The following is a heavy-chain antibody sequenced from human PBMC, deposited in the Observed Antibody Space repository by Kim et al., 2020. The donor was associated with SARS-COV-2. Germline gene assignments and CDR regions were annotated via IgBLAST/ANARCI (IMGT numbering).Heavy chain of an antibody. D-gene: IGHD6-13*01. CDR3: TRVPPYSNSWWDAFDI. J-gene: IGHJ3*02. CDR2: IRSKANSYAT. Sequence: GGSLRLSCAASGFTFSDSAMYWVRQASGKGLEWVGRIRSKANSYATAYAASVKRRFTISRDDSKNTAYLQMNSLKAEDTAIYYCTRVPPYSNSWWDAFDIWGQGTMVTVSS. CDR1: GFTFSDSA. V-gene: IGHV3-73*01.